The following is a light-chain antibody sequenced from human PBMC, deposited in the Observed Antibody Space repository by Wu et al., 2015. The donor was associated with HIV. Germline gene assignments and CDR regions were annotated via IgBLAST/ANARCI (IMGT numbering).Light chain of an antibody. CDR1: QSVSSSY. J-gene: IGKJ4*01. Sequence: EIVLTQSPGTLSLSPGERATLSCRASQSVSSSYLAWYQQKPGQAPRLLIYGASSRATGIPDRLSGSGSGTDFTLTISRLEPEDFAVYYCQQYGSSPRNTFGGGTKVEIK. CDR3: QQYGSSPRNT. V-gene: IGKV3-20*01. CDR2: GAS.